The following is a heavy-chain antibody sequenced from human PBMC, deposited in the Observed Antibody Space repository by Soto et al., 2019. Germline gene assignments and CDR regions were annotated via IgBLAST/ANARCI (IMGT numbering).Heavy chain of an antibody. CDR1: GFTFSSYG. CDR3: AKTGPGSSYGYYFDS. V-gene: IGHV3-23*01. CDR2: ISGSGGST. Sequence: GGSLRLSCAASGFTFSSYGMSWVRQAPGEGLEWVSGISGSGGSTYYADSVKGRFTISRDNSKNTLYLQMYSLRAEDTAVYYCAKTGPGSSYGYYFDSWGQGTLVTVSS. D-gene: IGHD5-18*01. J-gene: IGHJ4*02.